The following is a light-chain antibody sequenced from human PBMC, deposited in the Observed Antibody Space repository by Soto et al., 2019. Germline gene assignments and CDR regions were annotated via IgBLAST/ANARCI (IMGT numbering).Light chain of an antibody. CDR3: QEYYLYPPT. CDR1: QSMSSW. Sequence: DIQMTQSPSTLSASVGDRVTITCRALQSMSSWLAWYQQKTGKAPKLLIYKASSLEGGVTSRFSGCVYVTDFTLTITSLQHDDFATYYCQEYYLYPPTFGGGTKVDI. CDR2: KAS. V-gene: IGKV1-5*03. J-gene: IGKJ4*01.